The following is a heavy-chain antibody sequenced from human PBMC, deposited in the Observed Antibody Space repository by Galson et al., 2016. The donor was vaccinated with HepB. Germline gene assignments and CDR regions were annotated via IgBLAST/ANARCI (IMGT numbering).Heavy chain of an antibody. J-gene: IGHJ6*03. CDR2: ITSSSRYI. CDR1: GFTFSLYS. Sequence: SLRLSCAASGFTFSLYSMNWVRQAPRKGLEWVSSITSSSRYIYYADSVKGRFTISRDDAKNSLYLQMNSLRAEDTAVYYCARGRNPLAAVGTFVDYYYYMDVWGKGTTVTVSS. CDR3: ARGRNPLAAVGTFVDYYYYMDV. D-gene: IGHD6-13*01. V-gene: IGHV3-21*01.